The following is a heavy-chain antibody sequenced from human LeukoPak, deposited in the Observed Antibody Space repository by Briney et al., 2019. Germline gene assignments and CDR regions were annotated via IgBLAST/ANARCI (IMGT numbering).Heavy chain of an antibody. CDR2: IKQDGSEK. D-gene: IGHD3-10*01. Sequence: GGSLRLFCAASGFTFSSYAMSWVRQAPGKGLEWVANIKQDGSEKYYVDSVKGRFTISRDNAKKSLYLQMNSLRAEDTAVYYCARSLWFGELNFDYWGQGTLVTVSS. CDR1: GFTFSSYA. J-gene: IGHJ4*02. CDR3: ARSLWFGELNFDY. V-gene: IGHV3-7*01.